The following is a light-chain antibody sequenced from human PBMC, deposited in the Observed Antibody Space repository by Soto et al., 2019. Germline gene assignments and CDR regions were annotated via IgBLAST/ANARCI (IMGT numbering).Light chain of an antibody. CDR3: QHLKSYPIT. CDR2: GAS. J-gene: IGKJ5*01. CDR1: QGISSY. Sequence: GDRVTITCRASQGISSYLAWYQQKPGKAPKLLIYGASTLQRGVSSRFSGSGSGTEFTLTISSLQPEDFATYYCQHLKSYPITFGQGTRLDIK. V-gene: IGKV1-9*01.